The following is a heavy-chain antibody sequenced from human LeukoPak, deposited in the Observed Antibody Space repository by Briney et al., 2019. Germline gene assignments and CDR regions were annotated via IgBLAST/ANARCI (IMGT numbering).Heavy chain of an antibody. CDR3: ARDITFRGVTADY. CDR1: GFTFSSSS. Sequence: PGGSLRLSCASSGFTFSSSSMIWVRQAPGKGLEWVSVLYTGGSTYYADSVKGRFTISRDNSKNTLYLQMNSLRAEDTAVYYCARDITFRGVTADYWGQGTLVTVSS. V-gene: IGHV3-66*01. CDR2: LYTGGST. D-gene: IGHD3-16*01. J-gene: IGHJ4*02.